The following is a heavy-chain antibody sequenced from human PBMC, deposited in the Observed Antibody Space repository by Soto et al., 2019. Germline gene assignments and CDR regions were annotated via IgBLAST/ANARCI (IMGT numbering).Heavy chain of an antibody. Sequence: QVQLVQSGAELKKPGSSVKVSCKVSGGTFSSYAISWVRQAPGQGLEWMGGIIPISGTANYAQKFQGRVTITADESTSTAYMELSSLRSEDTAVYYCARSQGSSTSLEIYYYYYYGMDVWGQGTTVTVSS. J-gene: IGHJ6*02. V-gene: IGHV1-69*01. CDR1: GGTFSSYA. D-gene: IGHD2-2*01. CDR2: IIPISGTA. CDR3: ARSQGSSTSLEIYYYYYYGMDV.